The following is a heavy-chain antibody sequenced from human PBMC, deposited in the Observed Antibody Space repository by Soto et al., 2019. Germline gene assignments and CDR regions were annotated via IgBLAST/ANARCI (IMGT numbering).Heavy chain of an antibody. V-gene: IGHV4-34*01. CDR2: INHSGST. CDR3: ARVRRQLAPIDY. Sequence: SETLSLTCAVYGGSFSGYYWSWIRQPPGKGLEWIGEINHSGSTNYNPSLKSRVTISVDTSKNQFSLKLSSVTAADTAVYYCARVRRQLAPIDYWGQGTLVTVSS. J-gene: IGHJ4*02. D-gene: IGHD6-6*01. CDR1: GGSFSGYY.